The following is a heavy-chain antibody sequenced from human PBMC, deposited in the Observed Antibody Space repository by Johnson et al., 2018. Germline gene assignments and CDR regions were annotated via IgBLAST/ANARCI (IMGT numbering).Heavy chain of an antibody. J-gene: IGHJ3*02. CDR1: GFTFSSYW. CDR2: INQDETKK. D-gene: IGHD7-27*01. V-gene: IGHV3-7*01. Sequence: EVQLVETGGGLVQPGGSLRLSCAASGFTFSSYWMSWARQAPGKGLEWVANINQDETKKYYVDSVKGRFTMARDNAKNSLYLQMNSLRAEDTAVYYCARPHWEDNIWGQGTMVTVSS. CDR3: ARPHWEDNI.